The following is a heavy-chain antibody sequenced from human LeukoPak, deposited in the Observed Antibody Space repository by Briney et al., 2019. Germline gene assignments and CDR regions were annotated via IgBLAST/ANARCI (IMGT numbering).Heavy chain of an antibody. CDR2: MDGSSGKT. D-gene: IGHD3-22*01. V-gene: IGHV1-8*01. Sequence: ASVKVSCKTSGYTFTSYDINWVRQATGQGLEWMGGMDGSSGKTAYAQKFLGRVTITRNTSISTAYMELSSLTSEDTAVYYCARLYYYASSGYDALDIWGLGTMVTVAS. CDR1: GYTFTSYD. J-gene: IGHJ3*02. CDR3: ARLYYYASSGYDALDI.